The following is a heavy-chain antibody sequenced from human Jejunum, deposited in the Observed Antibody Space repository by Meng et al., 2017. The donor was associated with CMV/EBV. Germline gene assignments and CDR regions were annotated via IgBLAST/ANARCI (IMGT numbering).Heavy chain of an antibody. Sequence: SGFPLNSYDIHWVRQFAGKRLEWEAVLWYDGSREYFAGSVQGRFSISRDDSKNTVYLQMNSLRAEDTAVYYCARDNDNSSHYSQFDYWGQGALVTVSS. CDR2: LWYDGSRE. CDR3: ARDNDNSSHYSQFDY. D-gene: IGHD3-22*01. CDR1: GFPLNSYD. V-gene: IGHV3-33*01. J-gene: IGHJ4*02.